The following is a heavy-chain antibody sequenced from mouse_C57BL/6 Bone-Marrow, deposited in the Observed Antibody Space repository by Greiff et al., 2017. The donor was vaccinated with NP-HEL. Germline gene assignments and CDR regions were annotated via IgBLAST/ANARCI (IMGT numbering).Heavy chain of an antibody. CDR2: ISSGGSYT. J-gene: IGHJ4*01. V-gene: IGHV5-6*02. D-gene: IGHD2-12*01. CDR3: ARRLRRTLDY. Sequence: EVKVVESGGDLVKPGGSLKLSCAASGFTFSSYGMSWVRQTPDKRLEWVATISSGGSYTYYPDSVKGRFTISRDNAKNTLYLQMSSLKSEDTAMYYCARRLRRTLDYWGQGTSVTVSS. CDR1: GFTFSSYG.